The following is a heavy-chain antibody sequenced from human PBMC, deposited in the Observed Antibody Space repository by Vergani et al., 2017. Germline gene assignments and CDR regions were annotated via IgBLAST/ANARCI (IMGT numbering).Heavy chain of an antibody. Sequence: EVQLVESGGGLVQPGRSLRLSCTASGFPFGDYAMSWVRQAPGKGLEWVGFIRSQAYGGTTEYAASVKGRFTISRDESKSIAYLQMNSLKTEDTAVYYCTRADCSSTSCFFDYWGQGTLVTVSS. J-gene: IGHJ4*02. V-gene: IGHV3-49*04. D-gene: IGHD2-2*01. CDR1: GFPFGDYA. CDR3: TRADCSSTSCFFDY. CDR2: IRSQAYGGTT.